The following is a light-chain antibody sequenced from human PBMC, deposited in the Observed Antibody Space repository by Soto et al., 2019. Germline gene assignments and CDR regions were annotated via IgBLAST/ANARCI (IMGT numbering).Light chain of an antibody. Sequence: DIQMTQSPSTLSAALGDRVTITCLARQSISRWLAWYQQKPGKAPKLQISDVSSLERGAPSRFSGSGSGKECTLSIRSRPPDDMATDHCQQNETYSQWTSGQGTKGEI. CDR3: QQNETYSQWT. CDR2: DVS. J-gene: IGKJ1*01. V-gene: IGKV1-5*01. CDR1: QSISRW.